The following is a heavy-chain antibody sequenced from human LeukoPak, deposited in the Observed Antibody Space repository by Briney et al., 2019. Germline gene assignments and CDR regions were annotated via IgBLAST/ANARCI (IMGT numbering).Heavy chain of an antibody. J-gene: IGHJ4*02. CDR2: ISGSDGST. V-gene: IGHV3-23*01. Sequence: GGSLRLSCAASGFTFSSYAMSWVRQAPGKGLEWVSGISGSDGSTYYADSVKGRFTISRDNSKNTLYLQMNSLRAEDTAVYYCAKDGGIAVAGTAPSGLWGQGTLVTVSS. CDR1: GFTFSSYA. CDR3: AKDGGIAVAGTAPSGL. D-gene: IGHD6-19*01.